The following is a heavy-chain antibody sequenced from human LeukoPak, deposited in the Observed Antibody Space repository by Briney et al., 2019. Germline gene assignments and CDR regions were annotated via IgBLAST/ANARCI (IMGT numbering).Heavy chain of an antibody. CDR3: ARGCSAGTPHNWFDP. D-gene: IGHD6-13*01. CDR1: GGSISGYY. J-gene: IGHJ5*02. Sequence: SETLSLTCNVSGGSISGYYWSWIRQPPGKGLEWIGYIYYSGSTNYNPSLKSRVTISVDTSKNQFSLKLSSVTAADTAVYYCARGCSAGTPHNWFDPWGRGTLVTVSS. V-gene: IGHV4-59*01. CDR2: IYYSGST.